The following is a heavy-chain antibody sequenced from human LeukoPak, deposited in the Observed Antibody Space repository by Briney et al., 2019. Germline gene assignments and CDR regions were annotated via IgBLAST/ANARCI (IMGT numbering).Heavy chain of an antibody. CDR1: GGSISSYY. D-gene: IGHD6-19*01. CDR2: IYYSGST. Sequence: PSETLSLTCTVSGGSISSYYWRWIRQPPGKGLEWIGYIYYSGSTNYNPSLKSRVTISVDTSKNQFSLKLSSVTAADTAVYYCATAYSSGWYSLAFDIWGQGTMVTVSS. J-gene: IGHJ3*02. CDR3: ATAYSSGWYSLAFDI. V-gene: IGHV4-59*01.